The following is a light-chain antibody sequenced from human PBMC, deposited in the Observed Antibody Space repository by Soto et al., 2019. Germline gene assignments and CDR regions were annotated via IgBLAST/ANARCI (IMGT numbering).Light chain of an antibody. J-gene: IGKJ4*01. CDR2: DAS. V-gene: IGKV3-11*01. Sequence: EIVLTQSPATLSLCPGERATLSCRASQSISSHLAWYQQKPGQAPRLLMYDASNRATGIPARFSGSGSGTDFTLTISSLEPEDFAVYYCQQRSNWPLAFGGGTKVEI. CDR1: QSISSH. CDR3: QQRSNWPLA.